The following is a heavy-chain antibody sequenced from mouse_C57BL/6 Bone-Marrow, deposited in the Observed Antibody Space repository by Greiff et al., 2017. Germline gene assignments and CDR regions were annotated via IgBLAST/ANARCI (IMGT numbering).Heavy chain of an antibody. CDR3: ARSYFGSSFDV. CDR2: IYPGSGST. CDR1: GYTFTSYW. Sequence: QVQLQQPGAELVKPGASVKMSCKASGYTFTSYWIPWVKQRPGQGLEWIGEIYPGSGSTNYNEKFKGKATLTVDTSSSTAYMQLSSLTSEDSAVYYCARSYFGSSFDVWGTGTTVTVSS. D-gene: IGHD1-1*01. J-gene: IGHJ1*03. V-gene: IGHV1-55*01.